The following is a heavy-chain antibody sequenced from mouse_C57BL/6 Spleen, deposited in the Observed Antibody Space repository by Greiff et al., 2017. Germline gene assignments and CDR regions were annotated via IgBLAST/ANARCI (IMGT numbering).Heavy chain of an antibody. CDR3: ARSDYYD. D-gene: IGHD1-1*01. CDR2: IDPSDSYT. V-gene: IGHV1-59*01. J-gene: IGHJ2*01. Sequence: QVQLKQPGAELVRPGTSVKLSCKASGYTFTSYWMHWVKQRPGQGLEWIGVIDPSDSYTNYNQKFKGKATLTVDTSSSTAYMQLSGLTSEDSAVYYCARSDYYDWGQGTTLTVSS. CDR1: GYTFTSYW.